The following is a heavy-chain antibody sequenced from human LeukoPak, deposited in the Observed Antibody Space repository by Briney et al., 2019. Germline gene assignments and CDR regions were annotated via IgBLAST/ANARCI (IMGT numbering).Heavy chain of an antibody. CDR2: SYSSGSY. D-gene: IGHD6-13*01. CDR3: ARAYSPTDYFDY. CDR1: GASISSGSFY. J-gene: IGHJ4*02. Sequence: SETLSLTCTVSGASISSGSFYWNWIRQPAGKGLEWVGRSYSSGSYNYNPSLKSRVTISVDTSKNQSSLKLTSVTATDTAVYYCARAYSPTDYFDYWGQGTLVTVSS. V-gene: IGHV4-61*02.